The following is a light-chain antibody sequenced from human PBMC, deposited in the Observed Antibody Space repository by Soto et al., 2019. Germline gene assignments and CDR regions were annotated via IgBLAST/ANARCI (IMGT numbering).Light chain of an antibody. CDR1: SSNIGTSS. CDR3: AAWDDSLNGHV. V-gene: IGLV1-44*01. CDR2: TTN. J-gene: IGLJ1*01. Sequence: QSVLTQPHSASGTPGQRVTISCSGSSSNIGTSSVRWFQQLPGTAPKLLISTTNQRPSGVPERSSGSKSGTSASLAISGLQSEDEADYYCAAWDDSLNGHVFGTGTKVTVL.